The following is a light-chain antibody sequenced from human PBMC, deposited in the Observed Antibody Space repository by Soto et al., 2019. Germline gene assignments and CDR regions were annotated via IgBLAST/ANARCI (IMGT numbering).Light chain of an antibody. CDR1: QSVSSSY. CDR3: QHFGGTTFT. J-gene: IGKJ5*01. Sequence: EIVLTQSPGTLSLSPGEGATLSCRASQSVSSSYIVWYQQRPGQTPSLLIYGASTRATGIPDSFIGNGSGTHFTLTISRLEPGDFAVYYCQHFGGTTFTFGQGTRLEIK. CDR2: GAS. V-gene: IGKV3-20*01.